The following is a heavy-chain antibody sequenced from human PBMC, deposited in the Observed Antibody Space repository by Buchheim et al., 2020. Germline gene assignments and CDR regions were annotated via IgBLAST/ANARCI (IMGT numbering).Heavy chain of an antibody. J-gene: IGHJ4*02. CDR2: IKSKSDGGTT. D-gene: IGHD6-13*01. Sequence: EVELVESGGGLVKPGGSLRLSCVASRFTFSNAWMSWVRQAPGKGLEWVGGIKSKSDGGTTEYGAPVKGRFTISRDDSKNTLYLQMNSLKTEDTAVYYYTTDYSSSWYGFGYWGQGTL. CDR1: RFTFSNAW. CDR3: TTDYSSSWYGFGY. V-gene: IGHV3-15*05.